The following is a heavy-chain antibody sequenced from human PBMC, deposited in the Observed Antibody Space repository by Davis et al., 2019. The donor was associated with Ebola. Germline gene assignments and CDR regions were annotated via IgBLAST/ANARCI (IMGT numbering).Heavy chain of an antibody. D-gene: IGHD5-12*01. J-gene: IGHJ5*02. CDR1: GGTFSSYA. V-gene: IGHV1-69*13. Sequence: AASVKVSCKASGGTFSSYAISWVRQAPGQGLEWMGGIIPIFGTANYAQKFQGRVTITADESTSTAYMELSSLRSEDTAVYYCARVGRVVATITNWFDPWGQGTLVTVSS. CDR3: ARVGRVVATITNWFDP. CDR2: IIPIFGTA.